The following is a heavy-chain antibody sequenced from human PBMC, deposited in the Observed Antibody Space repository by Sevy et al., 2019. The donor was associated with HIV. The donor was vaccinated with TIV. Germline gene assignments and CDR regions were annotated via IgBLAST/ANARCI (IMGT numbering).Heavy chain of an antibody. CDR2: ISAYNGDS. J-gene: IGHJ4*02. D-gene: IGHD3-22*01. CDR3: ARDPRVSYFDNTGGGEV. Sequence: ASVKVSCKASGYTFTSYGINWVRQAPGQGLEWMGWISAYNGDSNFAQSLQGRVTMTTDTSTSTAYMELRSLRSDDTAVYFCARDPRVSYFDNTGGGEVWGQGTLVTVSS. CDR1: GYTFTSYG. V-gene: IGHV1-18*04.